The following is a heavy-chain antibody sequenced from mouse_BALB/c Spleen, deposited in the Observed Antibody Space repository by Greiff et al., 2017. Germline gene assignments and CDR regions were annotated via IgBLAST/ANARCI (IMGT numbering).Heavy chain of an antibody. Sequence: QVQLQQSGAELMKPGASVKISCKATGYTFSSYWIEWVKQRPGHGLEWIGEILPGSGSTNYNEKFKGKATFTADTSSNTAYMQLSSLTSEDSAVYYCARWGGSSPYYFDYWGQGTTLTVSS. D-gene: IGHD1-1*01. CDR2: ILPGSGST. CDR3: ARWGGSSPYYFDY. V-gene: IGHV1-9*01. J-gene: IGHJ2*01. CDR1: GYTFSSYW.